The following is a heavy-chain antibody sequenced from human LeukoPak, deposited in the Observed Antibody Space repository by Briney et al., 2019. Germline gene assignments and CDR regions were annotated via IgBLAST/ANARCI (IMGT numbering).Heavy chain of an antibody. J-gene: IGHJ4*02. V-gene: IGHV3-74*01. CDR1: GFTFSSYW. Sequence: PGGSLRLSCAASGFTFSSYWMHWVRQAPGKGLAWVSRINSDGSSTSYADSVKGRFTISRDNAKNTLYLQMNSLRAEDTAVYYCARGYSSGWYYFDYWGQGTLVTVSS. CDR2: INSDGSST. CDR3: ARGYSSGWYYFDY. D-gene: IGHD6-19*01.